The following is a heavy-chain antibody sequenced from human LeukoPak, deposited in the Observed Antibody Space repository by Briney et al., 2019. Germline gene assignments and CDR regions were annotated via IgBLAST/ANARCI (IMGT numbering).Heavy chain of an antibody. V-gene: IGHV4-34*01. D-gene: IGHD6-6*01. CDR1: GGSFSGYY. CDR3: AREVIEYSSSSLDY. CDR2: INHSGST. Sequence: TSETLSLTCAVYGGSFSGYYWSWIRQPPGKGLEWIGEINHSGSTNYNPSLKSRVTISVDTSKNQFSLKLSSVTAGDTAVYYCAREVIEYSSSSLDYWGQGTLVTVSS. J-gene: IGHJ4*02.